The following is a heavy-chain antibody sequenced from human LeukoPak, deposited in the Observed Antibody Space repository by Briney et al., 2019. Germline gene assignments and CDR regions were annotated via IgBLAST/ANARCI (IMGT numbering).Heavy chain of an antibody. J-gene: IGHJ4*02. CDR3: ARDYCSGTSCYGKFYFDY. CDR1: GFTFSDYY. CDR2: ISSNGNTI. Sequence: PGGSLRLSCAASGFTFSDYYMSWIRQAPGKGLEWVSYISSNGNTIYYADSVKGRFTISRDNAKNSLYLQMNSLRAEDTAVYYCARDYCSGTSCYGKFYFDYWGQGTLVTVSS. D-gene: IGHD2-2*01. V-gene: IGHV3-11*01.